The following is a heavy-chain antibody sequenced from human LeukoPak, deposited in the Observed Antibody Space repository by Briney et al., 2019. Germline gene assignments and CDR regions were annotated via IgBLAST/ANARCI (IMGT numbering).Heavy chain of an antibody. D-gene: IGHD4-17*01. CDR2: IIPIFGTT. V-gene: IGHV1-69*13. Sequence: SVKVSCKASGGTFSSYAISWVRQAPGQGLEWMGGIIPIFGTTNYAQKFQGRVTITADESTSTAYMELSSLRSEDTAVYYCARDSGSGYYGDSLDYYYYGMDVWGQGTTVTVSS. CDR3: ARDSGSGYYGDSLDYYYYGMDV. J-gene: IGHJ6*02. CDR1: GGTFSSYA.